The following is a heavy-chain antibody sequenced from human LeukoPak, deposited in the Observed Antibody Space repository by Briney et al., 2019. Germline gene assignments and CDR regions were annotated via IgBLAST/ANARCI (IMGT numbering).Heavy chain of an antibody. Sequence: GGSLRLSCAASGFTFSSYAMSWVRQAPGKGLEWVAFIRYDGSNKYYVDSVKGRFTISRDNSKNTLYLQMNSLRSEDTAVYYCAKGSSGSYFGAIDYWGQGTLVTVSS. CDR2: IRYDGSNK. CDR1: GFTFSSYA. J-gene: IGHJ4*02. V-gene: IGHV3-30*02. D-gene: IGHD1-26*01. CDR3: AKGSSGSYFGAIDY.